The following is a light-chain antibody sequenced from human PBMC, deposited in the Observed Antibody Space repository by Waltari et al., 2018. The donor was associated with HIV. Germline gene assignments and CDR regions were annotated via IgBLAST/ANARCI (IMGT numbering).Light chain of an antibody. J-gene: IGKJ4*01. V-gene: IGKV3-20*01. CDR1: QSVGRNY. CDR2: GAS. Sequence: EIVLTQSPGPLSLSPADRATLSCRASQSVGRNYLAWYQQNPGQPPRLLIYGASSRATGIPDRFSGSGSGTDFTLTISRLEPEDFAVYYCQQYATSPLTFGGGTKVEIK. CDR3: QQYATSPLT.